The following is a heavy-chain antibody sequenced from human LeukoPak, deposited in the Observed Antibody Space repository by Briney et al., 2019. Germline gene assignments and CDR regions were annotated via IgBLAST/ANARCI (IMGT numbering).Heavy chain of an antibody. CDR3: ARGTSFGYDP. CDR2: INAKSGDT. V-gene: IGHV1-2*02. CDR1: GYTFTDHH. Sequence: GASVMVSCKASGYTFTDHHLHWVRQAPGQGLEWMEWINAKSGDTLYAQRFQDRITMTRDTSITTAYMGLSRLTSDDTAMYYCARGTSFGYDPWGQGTLVTVSS. J-gene: IGHJ5*02. D-gene: IGHD3-22*01.